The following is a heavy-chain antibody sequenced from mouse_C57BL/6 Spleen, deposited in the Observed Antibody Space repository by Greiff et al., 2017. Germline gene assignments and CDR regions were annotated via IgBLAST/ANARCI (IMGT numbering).Heavy chain of an antibody. CDR3: VNWDWYFDV. Sequence: VQLQQSGAELVKPGASVKLSCTASGFNIKDTYMHWVKQRPEQGLEWIGRIDPANGNTKYDPKFQGKATITADTSSNTACLQLSSLTSEDTAVYYCVNWDWYFDVWGAGTTVTVSS. CDR2: IDPANGNT. J-gene: IGHJ1*01. CDR1: GFNIKDTY. D-gene: IGHD4-1*02. V-gene: IGHV14-3*02.